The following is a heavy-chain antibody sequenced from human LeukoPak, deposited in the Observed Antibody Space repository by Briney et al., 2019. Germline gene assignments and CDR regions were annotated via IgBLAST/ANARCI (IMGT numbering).Heavy chain of an antibody. V-gene: IGHV4-34*01. CDR2: INHSGST. D-gene: IGHD2-8*01. CDR3: ARGYCTNAVCSLGPTQA. Sequence: SETLSLTCTVSGGSISSYYRSWIRQPPGKGLEWIGEINHSGSTYYNPSLKSRVTISVDTSKNQFSLKLSSVTAADTAVYYCARGYCTNAVCSLGPTQAWGQGTLVTVSS. J-gene: IGHJ4*02. CDR1: GGSISSYY.